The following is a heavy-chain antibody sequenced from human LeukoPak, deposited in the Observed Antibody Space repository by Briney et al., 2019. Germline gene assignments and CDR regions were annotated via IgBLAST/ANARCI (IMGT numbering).Heavy chain of an antibody. CDR2: IYYTGRT. J-gene: IGHJ5*02. CDR3: AQSLGSGNWIGNWFDP. Sequence: SETLSLTCTVSGGSISSSSHSWGWIRQPPGKGLEWTGTIYYTGRTYYNPSLESQLTISVDTSKNQFSLKLTSVTAADTAIYYCAQSLGSGNWIGNWFDPWGQGTLVTVSS. CDR1: GGSISSSSHS. D-gene: IGHD1-1*01. V-gene: IGHV4-39*01.